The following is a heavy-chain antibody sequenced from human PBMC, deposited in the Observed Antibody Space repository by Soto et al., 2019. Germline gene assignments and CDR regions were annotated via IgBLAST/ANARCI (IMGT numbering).Heavy chain of an antibody. CDR1: GYNFAGYW. D-gene: IGHD3-3*01. CDR2: IYPSDSDT. Sequence: GESLKISCKGSGYNFAGYWIAWVRQMPWKGLELMGIIYPSDSDTRYRPSFQGQVTISADKSISSAYLQWSSLRASDTAMYYCARGGVSTRTFDYWGQGTRVTVSS. J-gene: IGHJ4*02. CDR3: ARGGVSTRTFDY. V-gene: IGHV5-51*01.